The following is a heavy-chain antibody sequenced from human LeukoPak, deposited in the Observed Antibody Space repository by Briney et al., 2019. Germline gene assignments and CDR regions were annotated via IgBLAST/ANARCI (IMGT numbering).Heavy chain of an antibody. J-gene: IGHJ6*02. V-gene: IGHV4-34*01. CDR2: INHSGST. D-gene: IGHD2-15*01. CDR1: GGSFSGYY. Sequence: SETLSLTCAVYGGSFSGYYWSWIRQPPGKGLEWIGEINHSGSTNYNPSLKSRVTISVDTSKNQFSLKLSSVTAADTAVYYCARGLPRGVAAFYYYYGMDVWGQGTTVTVSS. CDR3: ARGLPRGVAAFYYYYGMDV.